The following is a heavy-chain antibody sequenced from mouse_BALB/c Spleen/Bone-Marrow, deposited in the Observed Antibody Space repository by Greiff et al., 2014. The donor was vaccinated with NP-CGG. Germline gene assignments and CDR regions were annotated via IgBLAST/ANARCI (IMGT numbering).Heavy chain of an antibody. CDR3: ARANTDAMDY. J-gene: IGHJ4*01. CDR2: INSGSGGT. V-gene: IGHV1-54*01. CDR1: GYAFTNYL. D-gene: IGHD5-2*01. Sequence: VQLQQSGAELVRPGTSVKVSCKGSGYAFTNYLIEWVKQRPGQGLEWIGVINSGSGGTKYNEKFKGKATLTADKSSSTAYMQLSSLTSDDSAVYDCARANTDAMDYWGQGTSVTVSS.